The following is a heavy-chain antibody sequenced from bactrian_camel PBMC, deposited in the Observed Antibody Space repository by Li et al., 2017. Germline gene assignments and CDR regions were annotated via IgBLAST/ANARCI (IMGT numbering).Heavy chain of an antibody. J-gene: IGHJ4*01. CDR3: ASTSRCGWAYHENWWQSTLCNN. Sequence: VQLVESGGGSVQAGGALSVSCTASEYTYCMAWYRQAPGKEPEAVAGIRPVGGTNYIADDLKDRFTLSQDKPKKTVYLQMNGLKPDDIATYYCASTSRCGWAYHENWWQSTLCNNWGQGTQVTVS. V-gene: IGHV3S53*01. D-gene: IGHD7*01. CDR1: EYTYC. CDR2: IRPVGGT.